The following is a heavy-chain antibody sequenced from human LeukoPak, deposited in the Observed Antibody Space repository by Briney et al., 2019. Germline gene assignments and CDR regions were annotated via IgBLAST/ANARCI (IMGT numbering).Heavy chain of an antibody. CDR3: TRGARFRSYGSGTYYTSLPFDP. CDR1: GYTFTSYT. Sequence: GASVKVSCKASGYTFTSYTIHWVRQAPGQRLEWMGWINSGNGHTKYSQDFQGRVTITRDTSATTAYMELSSRRSEDMAVYYCTRGARFRSYGSGTYYTSLPFDPWGQGTLVTVSS. CDR2: INSGNGHT. D-gene: IGHD3-10*01. V-gene: IGHV1-3*03. J-gene: IGHJ5*02.